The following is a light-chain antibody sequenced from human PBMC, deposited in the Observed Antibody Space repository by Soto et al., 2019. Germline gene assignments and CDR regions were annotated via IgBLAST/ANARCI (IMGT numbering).Light chain of an antibody. V-gene: IGKV1-39*01. J-gene: IGKJ1*01. CDR1: QPISAY. CDR2: TAS. CDR3: QQSYNTPRT. Sequence: DIQMTQSPSSLSASVGDRVTITCRTIQPISAYLNWYQQKPWTAPSLLIYTASNLQTGVQSRFSGSGYGTHFTLTISSLQPEDFATYYCQQSYNTPRTFGHGTKVEIK.